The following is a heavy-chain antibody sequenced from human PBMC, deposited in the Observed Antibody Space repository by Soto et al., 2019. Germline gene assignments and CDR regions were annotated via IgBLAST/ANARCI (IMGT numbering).Heavy chain of an antibody. V-gene: IGHV4-31*03. CDR2: IYYSGTT. J-gene: IGHJ5*02. CDR1: GGSISSGGYY. Sequence: TLSLTCTVSGGSISSGGYYWSWIRQHPGKGLEWIGYIYYSGTTYYNPSLKSRVTISVDTSKNQFSLKLSSVSSADTALYYCARCSLVVVPAPGFDPWGRGTLVTVSS. D-gene: IGHD2-2*01. CDR3: ARCSLVVVPAPGFDP.